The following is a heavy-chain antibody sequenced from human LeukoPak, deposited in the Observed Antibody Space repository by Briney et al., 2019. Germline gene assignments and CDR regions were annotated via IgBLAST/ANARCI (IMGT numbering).Heavy chain of an antibody. J-gene: IGHJ4*02. D-gene: IGHD5-12*01. CDR1: GGSISSTSYY. V-gene: IGHV4-39*07. CDR2: IYYSAIT. CDR3: ARGIQGFLDIVATITHFYYFDY. Sequence: SETLSLTCSVSGGSISSTSYYWGWIRQPPGKGLEWIGSIYYSAITNYNPSLKSRVTISVDTSKNQFSLRLSSVTAADTAVYYCARGIQGFLDIVATITHFYYFDYWGQGTLVTVSS.